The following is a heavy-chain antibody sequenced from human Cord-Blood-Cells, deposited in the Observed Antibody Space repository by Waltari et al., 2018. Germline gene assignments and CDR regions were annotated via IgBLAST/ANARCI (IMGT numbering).Heavy chain of an antibody. CDR1: GCTFIGCS. D-gene: IGHD6-13*01. CDR3: ARAPAVHLYYYMDV. CDR2: ISSSSSYI. Sequence: EVQLVESGGVMVKPGGSLRLSCAASGCTFIGCSMNWGPMAPGKGLEWVSSISSSSSYIYYEDSVKGRFTISRDNAKNSLYLQMNSLRAEDTAVYYCARAPAVHLYYYMDVWGKGTTVTVSS. V-gene: IGHV3-21*01. J-gene: IGHJ6*03.